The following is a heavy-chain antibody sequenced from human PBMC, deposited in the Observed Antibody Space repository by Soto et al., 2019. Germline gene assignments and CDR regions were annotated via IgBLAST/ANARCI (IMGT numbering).Heavy chain of an antibody. CDR1: GFSLSTSGVG. CDR3: ARMGDHYYDSSG. V-gene: IGHV2-5*02. J-gene: IGHJ4*02. D-gene: IGHD3-22*01. Sequence: QITLKESGPTLVKPTQTLTLTCTFSGFSLSTSGVGVGWIRQPPGKALEWLALIYWDDDKRYSPSLKSRLTIPKDTSKNQVVLTMTNMDPVDTATYYCARMGDHYYDSSGWGQGTLVTVSS. CDR2: IYWDDDK.